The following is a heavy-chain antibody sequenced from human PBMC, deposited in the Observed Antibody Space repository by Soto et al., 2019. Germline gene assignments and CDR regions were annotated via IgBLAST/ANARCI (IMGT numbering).Heavy chain of an antibody. CDR3: AREELIANDY. D-gene: IGHD1-7*01. Sequence: PGGSLRLSCKVSGFTVSNNHMNWFRQAPGKGLEWVSIIYSDGTTDHADSVKGRFTISRDNSKNTLYLQMNSLRAEDTAVYYCAREELIANDYWGQGTLVTVSS. CDR1: GFTVSNNH. CDR2: IYSDGTT. V-gene: IGHV3-53*01. J-gene: IGHJ4*02.